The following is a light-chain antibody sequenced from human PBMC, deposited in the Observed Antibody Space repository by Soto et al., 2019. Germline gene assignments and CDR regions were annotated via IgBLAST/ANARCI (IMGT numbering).Light chain of an antibody. J-gene: IGKJ1*01. CDR2: DAS. Sequence: EIVLTQSPATLSLSPGERATLSCRASQSVSSDLAWYQQKPGQAPRLLIYDASNRATGIPARFSGSGSGTYFTLTISRLEPEDFAVYYCQQRSNWPTFGQGTKVDIK. CDR3: QQRSNWPT. CDR1: QSVSSD. V-gene: IGKV3-11*01.